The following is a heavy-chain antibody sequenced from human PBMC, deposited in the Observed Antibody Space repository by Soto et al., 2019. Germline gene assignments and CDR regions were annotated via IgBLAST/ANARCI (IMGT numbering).Heavy chain of an antibody. Sequence: PGGSLRLSCAASGFTFSNAWMSWVRQAPGKGLEWVGRIKSKTDGGTTDYAAPVKGRFTISRDDSKNTLYLQMNSLKTEDTAVYHCTTESDPPTYNDYWGRGTLVTVSS. CDR1: GFTFSNAW. D-gene: IGHD1-20*01. CDR2: IKSKTDGGTT. CDR3: TTESDPPTYNDY. J-gene: IGHJ4*02. V-gene: IGHV3-15*01.